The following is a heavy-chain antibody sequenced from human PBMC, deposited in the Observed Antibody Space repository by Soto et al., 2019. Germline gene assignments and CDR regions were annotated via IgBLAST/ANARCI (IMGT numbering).Heavy chain of an antibody. J-gene: IGHJ4*02. CDR2: ISAYNGNT. CDR3: ARDPGLGYNDY. V-gene: IGHV1-18*01. D-gene: IGHD3-10*01. CDR1: GYTFTTYG. Sequence: ASVKVSCKASGYTFTTYGITWLRQAPGQGLEWMGWISAYNGNTNYAQKLQGRVTMTTDTSTSTAYMELRSLRSDDTAVYYCARDPGLGYNDYWGQRTVVTVS.